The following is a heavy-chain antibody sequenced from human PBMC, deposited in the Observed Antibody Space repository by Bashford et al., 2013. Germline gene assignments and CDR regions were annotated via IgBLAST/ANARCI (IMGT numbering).Heavy chain of an antibody. CDR3: ARGGGAYWGNWFDS. CDR2: IGGSGDGI. CDR1: GFTFSSSA. J-gene: IGHJ5*01. D-gene: IGHD7-27*01. Sequence: VDSGGSLRLSCAASGFTFSSSAMAWVRQAPGKGLEWVSSIGGSGDGISYADSVKGRFTVSRDNSKNTLYLQMNSLRAEDTAVYYCARGGGAYWGNWFDSWGQGTLVTVSS. V-gene: IGHV3-23*01.